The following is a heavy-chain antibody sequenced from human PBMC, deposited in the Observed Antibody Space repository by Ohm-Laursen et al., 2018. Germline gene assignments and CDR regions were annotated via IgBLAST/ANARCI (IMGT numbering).Heavy chain of an antibody. V-gene: IGHV1-46*01. CDR1: GYTFSDYY. Sequence: ESSVKVSCKASGYTFSDYYMHWVRQAPGQGLEWMGIINPIGGHTSYAQKFQGRVTMTRDTSTSTVYMELSSLRSEDTAVYYCAGDQPDGYNSADFDYWGQGTLVTVSS. CDR2: INPIGGHT. CDR3: AGDQPDGYNSADFDY. D-gene: IGHD5-24*01. J-gene: IGHJ4*02.